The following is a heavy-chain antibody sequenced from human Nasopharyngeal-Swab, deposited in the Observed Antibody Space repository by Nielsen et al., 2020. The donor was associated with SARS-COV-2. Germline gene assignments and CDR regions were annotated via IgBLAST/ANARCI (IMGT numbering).Heavy chain of an antibody. CDR3: ARGLGKQITIFEVVIAYNWFDP. V-gene: IGHV4-34*01. D-gene: IGHD3-3*01. J-gene: IGHJ5*02. Sequence: RQAPGKGLEWIGEINHSGSTNYNPSLKSRVTISVDTSKNQFSLKLSSVTAADTAVYYCARGLGKQITIFEVVIAYNWFDPWGQGTLGTVSS. CDR2: INHSGST.